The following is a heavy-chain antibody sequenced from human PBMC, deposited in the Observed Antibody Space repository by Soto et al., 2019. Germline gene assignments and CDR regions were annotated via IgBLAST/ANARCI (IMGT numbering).Heavy chain of an antibody. Sequence: EVQLLESGGGLVQPGGSLRLSCAASGFTFSSYAMSWVRQAPGKGLEWVSAISGSGGSTYYADSVKDRFTISRDNSKNTLYLQMNSLRAEDTAVYYCANTYSSGWYYFDYWGQGTLVTVSS. V-gene: IGHV3-23*01. CDR1: GFTFSSYA. D-gene: IGHD6-19*01. CDR3: ANTYSSGWYYFDY. J-gene: IGHJ4*02. CDR2: ISGSGGST.